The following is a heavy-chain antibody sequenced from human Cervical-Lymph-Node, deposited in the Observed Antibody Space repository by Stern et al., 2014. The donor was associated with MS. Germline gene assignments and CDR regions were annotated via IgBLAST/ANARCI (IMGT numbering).Heavy chain of an antibody. V-gene: IGHV5-51*01. CDR2: IYPGDSDP. Sequence: EVQLEESGAEVKKPGESLKISCKGSGYSFTANWIAWVRKLHGKGLEWMGIIYPGDSDPRYSPSFQGQVTISADKSISTAYLQWSSLKASDTAMYYCARDYGDYAFDYWGQGTLVTVSS. CDR1: GYSFTANW. D-gene: IGHD4-17*01. CDR3: ARDYGDYAFDY. J-gene: IGHJ4*02.